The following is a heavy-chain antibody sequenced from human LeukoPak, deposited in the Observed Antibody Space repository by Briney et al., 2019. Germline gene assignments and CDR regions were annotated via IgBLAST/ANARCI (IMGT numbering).Heavy chain of an antibody. Sequence: SETLSLTCTVSGGSISSDNYFWSWIRQHPGKGLEWLGYIYHSGSAYYNPSLKSRLTISVDTSKNQFSLKLNSVIAADTAVYYCAREVNEPASTDAFDIWGKGTMVTVSS. J-gene: IGHJ3*02. CDR3: AREVNEPASTDAFDI. D-gene: IGHD2-15*01. CDR1: GGSISSDNYF. CDR2: IYHSGSA. V-gene: IGHV4-31*03.